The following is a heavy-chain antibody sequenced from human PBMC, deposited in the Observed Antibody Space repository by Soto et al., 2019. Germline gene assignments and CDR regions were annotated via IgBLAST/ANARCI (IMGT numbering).Heavy chain of an antibody. J-gene: IGHJ4*02. D-gene: IGHD5-18*01. CDR2: IIPIFGTA. Sequence: GPSVKVSCKASGGTFSSYAISWVRQAPGQGLEWMGGIIPIFGTANYAQKFQGRVTITADESTSTAYMELSSLRSEDTAVYYCARGARGYSYGYGYYFDYWGQGTLVTVSS. CDR1: GGTFSSYA. CDR3: ARGARGYSYGYGYYFDY. V-gene: IGHV1-69*13.